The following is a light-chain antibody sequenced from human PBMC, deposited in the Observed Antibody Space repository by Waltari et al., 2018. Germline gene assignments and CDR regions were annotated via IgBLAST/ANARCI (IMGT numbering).Light chain of an antibody. Sequence: DIQMTQSPSSLSASVGARVTITCRASQSIDTWLAWYQHKPWKAPKVLIYKASYLESGVPSRFSCSGSGTEFTLTISCLQPDDFATYYCQQYNTDSPWTFGQWTKVEVK. CDR3: QQYNTDSPWT. CDR1: QSIDTW. V-gene: IGKV1-5*03. CDR2: KAS. J-gene: IGKJ1*01.